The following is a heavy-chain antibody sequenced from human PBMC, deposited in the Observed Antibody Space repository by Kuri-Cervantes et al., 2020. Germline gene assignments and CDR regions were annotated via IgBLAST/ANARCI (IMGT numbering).Heavy chain of an antibody. D-gene: IGHD1-14*01. CDR1: GFTFDDYA. Sequence: GGSLRLSCAASGFTFDDYAMHWVRQAPGKGLEWVSLISWDGGSTYYADSVKGRFTISRDNAKNTLYLQLDSLRAEDTAVYFCASLPVHGPVLNYWGQGALVTVSS. CDR2: ISWDGGST. V-gene: IGHV3-43D*04. CDR3: ASLPVHGPVLNY. J-gene: IGHJ4*02.